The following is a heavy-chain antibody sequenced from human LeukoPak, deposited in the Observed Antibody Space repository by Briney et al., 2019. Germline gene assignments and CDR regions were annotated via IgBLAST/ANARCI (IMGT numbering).Heavy chain of an antibody. V-gene: IGHV3-48*03. CDR1: GFTFSSYE. D-gene: IGHD3-16*01. Sequence: QTGGSLRLSCAASGFTFSSYEMNWVRQAPGKGLEWVSYISSSGSTIYYADSVKGRFTISRDNAKNSLYLQMNSLRAEDAAVYYCASGGYVWGSYNSIDYWGQGTLVTVSS. CDR2: ISSSGSTI. J-gene: IGHJ4*02. CDR3: ASGGYVWGSYNSIDY.